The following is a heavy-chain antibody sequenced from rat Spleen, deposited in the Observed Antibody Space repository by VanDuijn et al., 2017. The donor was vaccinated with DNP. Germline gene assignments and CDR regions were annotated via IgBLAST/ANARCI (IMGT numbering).Heavy chain of an antibody. CDR3: TKDLQWYAMDA. D-gene: IGHD1-1*01. V-gene: IGHV5S13*01. J-gene: IGHJ4*01. CDR1: GFTFSNYD. CDR2: ISTSGGNT. Sequence: EVQLVESGGGLVQPGRSLKLSCAASGFTFSNYDMVWVSQTPTKGLEWVASISTSGGNTYDRHSVKGRFTISRDNAENTVYLKMNSLRSEDTATYYCTKDLQWYAMDAWGQGTSVTVSA.